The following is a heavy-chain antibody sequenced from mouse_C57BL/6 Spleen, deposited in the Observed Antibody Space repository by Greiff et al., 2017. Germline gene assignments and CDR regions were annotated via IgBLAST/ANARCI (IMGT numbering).Heavy chain of an antibody. D-gene: IGHD1-1*01. CDR2: INPSNGGT. CDR1: GYTFTSYW. J-gene: IGHJ4*01. CDR3: ARYGGSSYFYAMDY. V-gene: IGHV1-53*01. Sequence: QVQLQQPGTELVKPGASVKLSCKASGYTFTSYWMHWVKQRPGQGLEWIGIINPSNGGTNYNEKFKSKATLPVDKSSSTAYMQLSSLTSEDSAVYYCARYGGSSYFYAMDYWGQGTSVTVSS.